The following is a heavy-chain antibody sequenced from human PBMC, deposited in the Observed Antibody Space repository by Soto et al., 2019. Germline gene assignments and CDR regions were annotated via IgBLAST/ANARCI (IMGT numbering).Heavy chain of an antibody. D-gene: IGHD2-15*01. CDR1: GDSISTVDYF. CDR3: ARGRYCLTGRCFPNWFDS. V-gene: IGHV4-30-4*01. Sequence: PSETLSLTCSVSGDSISTVDYFWAWIRQPPGQALEYIGYIYKSATTYYNPSFEGRVAISLDTSKSHFSLNVTSVTAADTAMYFCARGRYCLTGRCFPNWFDSWRHGTLVTVSS. CDR2: IYKSATT. J-gene: IGHJ5*01.